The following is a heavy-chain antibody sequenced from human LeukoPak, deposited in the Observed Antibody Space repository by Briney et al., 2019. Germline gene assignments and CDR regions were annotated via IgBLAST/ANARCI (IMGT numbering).Heavy chain of an antibody. CDR2: IGGSGGST. J-gene: IGHJ4*02. CDR1: GLTFSSSA. Sequence: GGSLRLSCAASGLTFSSSAMSWVRQAPGKGLEWVSAIGGSGGSTYYADSVKGRFTISRDNSKNTLYLQMNSLRAEDTAVYYCAKDLDFDTCFDYWGQGTLVTVSS. CDR3: AKDLDFDTCFDY. V-gene: IGHV3-23*01. D-gene: IGHD3-22*01.